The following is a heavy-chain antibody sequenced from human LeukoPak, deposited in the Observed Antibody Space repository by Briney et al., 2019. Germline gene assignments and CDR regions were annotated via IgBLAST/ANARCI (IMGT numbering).Heavy chain of an antibody. CDR1: GDSVSSNSAA. V-gene: IGHV6-1*01. J-gene: IGHJ4*02. D-gene: IGHD3-10*01. Sequence: SQTLSLTCAISGDSVSSNSAAWKWIRQSPSRCLEWLGRTYYRSKWYNDYAVSVKSRITINPDTSKNQFSLQLNSVTPEDTAVYYCARARINYGSGSRDLDYWGQGTLVTVSS. CDR2: TYYRSKWYN. CDR3: ARARINYGSGSRDLDY.